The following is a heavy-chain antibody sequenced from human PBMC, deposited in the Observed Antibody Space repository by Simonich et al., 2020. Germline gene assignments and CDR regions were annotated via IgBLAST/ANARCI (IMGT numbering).Heavy chain of an antibody. CDR3: ARGPRWTGDDAFDI. J-gene: IGHJ3*02. Sequence: QVQLVQSGAEVKKPGASVKVSCKASGYTFTAYYMHGVRQAPGQGLEWMGWINPNSGGNNYEQKFKGRVTMTRDTSISTAYMELSRLRSDDTAVYYCARGPRWTGDDAFDIWGQGTMVTVSS. CDR2: INPNSGGN. CDR1: GYTFTAYY. V-gene: IGHV1-2*02. D-gene: IGHD7-27*01.